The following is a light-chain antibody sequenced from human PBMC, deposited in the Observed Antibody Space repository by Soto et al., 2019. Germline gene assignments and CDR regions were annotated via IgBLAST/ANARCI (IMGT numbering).Light chain of an antibody. V-gene: IGLV2-11*01. CDR3: CSYGGSFYV. Sequence: QSALTQPRSVSGSPGQSVTISCTGTSSDVGAYNFVSWYQQHPGKAPKLVIFDVSQRPSGVPDRFSGSESGSTASLTISGLQPEDEADYYCCSYGGSFYVIGTGTKVTVL. J-gene: IGLJ1*01. CDR2: DVS. CDR1: SSDVGAYNF.